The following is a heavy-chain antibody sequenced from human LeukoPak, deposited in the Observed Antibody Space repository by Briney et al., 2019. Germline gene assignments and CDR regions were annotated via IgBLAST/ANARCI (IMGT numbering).Heavy chain of an antibody. CDR3: ARQAETGPLYLSLGRPGMDV. CDR2: IRYDGSNK. D-gene: IGHD7-27*01. J-gene: IGHJ6*02. CDR1: GFTFSSYG. Sequence: PAGGSLRLSCAASGFTFSSYGMHWVRQAPGKGLEWVAFIRYDGSNKYYADSVKGRFTISRDNSKNTLYLQMNSLRPEDTAVYYCARQAETGPLYLSLGRPGMDVWGPGTTVAVSS. V-gene: IGHV3-30*02.